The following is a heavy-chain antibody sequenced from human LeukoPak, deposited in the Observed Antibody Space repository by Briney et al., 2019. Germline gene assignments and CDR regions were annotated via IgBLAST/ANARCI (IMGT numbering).Heavy chain of an antibody. CDR2: ISSNGGST. D-gene: IGHD3-10*01. Sequence: PGGSLRLSCVASGFTFSSYAMHWVRQAPGKGLEYVSAISSNGGSTYYANSVKGRFTISRDNSKNTLYLQMGSLRAEDMAVYYCARGPKVLLWRNQVDYWGQGTLVTVSS. CDR1: GFTFSSYA. CDR3: ARGPKVLLWRNQVDY. V-gene: IGHV3-64*01. J-gene: IGHJ4*02.